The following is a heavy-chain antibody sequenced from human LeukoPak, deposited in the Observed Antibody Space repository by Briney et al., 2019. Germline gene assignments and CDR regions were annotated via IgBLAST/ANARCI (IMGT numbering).Heavy chain of an antibody. Sequence: GGSLRLSCAASGFSFSTYWMHWVRQAPGKGLVWVARINPDGSTSSYADSVKGRLTISRDNAKNTLYLQMSSLKADDTAVYYCARGGLEPVVCWGQGTLVTVSS. CDR1: GFSFSTYW. CDR3: ARGGLEPVVC. CDR2: INPDGSTS. J-gene: IGHJ4*02. V-gene: IGHV3-74*01. D-gene: IGHD1-1*01.